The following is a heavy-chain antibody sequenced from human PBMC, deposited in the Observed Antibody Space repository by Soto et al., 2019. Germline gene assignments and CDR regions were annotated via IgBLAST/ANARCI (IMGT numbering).Heavy chain of an antibody. Sequence: EVQLVESGGGLVKPGVSLRLSCAASGFTFSNAWMSWVRQAPGKGLEWVGRIKSKTDGGTTDYAAPVKGRFTISRDDSKNTLYLQMNSLKTEDTAVYYCTTVYLRGYYDSSGYPPDYWGQGTLVTVSS. J-gene: IGHJ4*02. CDR1: GFTFSNAW. D-gene: IGHD3-22*01. CDR2: IKSKTDGGTT. CDR3: TTVYLRGYYDSSGYPPDY. V-gene: IGHV3-15*01.